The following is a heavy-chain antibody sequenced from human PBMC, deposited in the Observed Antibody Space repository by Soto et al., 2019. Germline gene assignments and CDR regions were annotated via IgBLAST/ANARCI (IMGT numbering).Heavy chain of an antibody. J-gene: IGHJ3*02. D-gene: IGHD6-6*01. V-gene: IGHV1-3*01. Sequence: ASVKVSCKASGYTFTSYAMHWVRQAPGQRLEWMGWINAGNGNTKYSQKFQGRVTIIRDTSASTAYMELSSLRSEDTAVYYCAVTSIAARPFGWFDIWGQGTMVTVSS. CDR1: GYTFTSYA. CDR2: INAGNGNT. CDR3: AVTSIAARPFGWFDI.